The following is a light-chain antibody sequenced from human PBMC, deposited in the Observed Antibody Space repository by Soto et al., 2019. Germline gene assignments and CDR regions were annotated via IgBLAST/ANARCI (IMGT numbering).Light chain of an antibody. J-gene: IGLJ1*01. CDR2: YVS. CDR3: TSFTTFDNVV. Sequence: QSALTQPPSASGSPGQSVTISCTGTSSDVGAHNYVSWYQQHPGKAPKLIITYVSRRSSGVPDRFSGSKSGNTASLTVSGLQADDEADYFCTSFTTFDNVVFGTGTKVTVL. CDR1: SSDVGAHNY. V-gene: IGLV2-8*01.